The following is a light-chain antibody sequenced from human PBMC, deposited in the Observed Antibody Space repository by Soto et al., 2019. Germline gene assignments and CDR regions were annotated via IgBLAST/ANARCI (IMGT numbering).Light chain of an antibody. V-gene: IGKV3-15*01. CDR1: QSIGSN. J-gene: IGKJ3*01. CDR3: QQYNKWPLFT. Sequence: ERVMTQSPATLSVSPGERATLSCRASQSIGSNLAWYQQKPGQAPRLLIYGASTRATGIPARFSGSGSGTEFTLTISGLQSEDFAVYYCQQYNKWPLFTFGPGTKVDFK. CDR2: GAS.